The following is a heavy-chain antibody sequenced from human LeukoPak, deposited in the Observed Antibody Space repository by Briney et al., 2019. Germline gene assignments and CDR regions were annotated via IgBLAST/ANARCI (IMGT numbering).Heavy chain of an antibody. Sequence: SETLSLTCTVSGGSISNYYWSWVRQPPGKGLEWIGYIYYSGSTTYNPSLKSRVTISVDTSKNQFSLKLSSVTAADTAVHYCARRTYFDLWGRGTLVTVSS. V-gene: IGHV4-59*08. CDR1: GGSISNYY. CDR3: ARRTYFDL. CDR2: IYYSGST. J-gene: IGHJ2*01.